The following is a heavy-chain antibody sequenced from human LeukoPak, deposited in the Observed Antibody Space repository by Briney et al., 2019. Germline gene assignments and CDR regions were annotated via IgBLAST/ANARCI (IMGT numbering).Heavy chain of an antibody. J-gene: IGHJ6*03. D-gene: IGHD1-14*01. CDR1: GFTFDDYA. CDR2: ISWNSGSI. CDR3: AKASGEAYYYYMDV. V-gene: IGHV3-9*03. Sequence: PGGSLRLSCAASGFTFDDYAMHWVRQAPGKGLAGVSGISWNSGSIGYADSVKGRFTISRDNAKNSLYVYKNRMRAEDIHWYYCAKASGEAYYYYMDVWGKGTTVTVSS.